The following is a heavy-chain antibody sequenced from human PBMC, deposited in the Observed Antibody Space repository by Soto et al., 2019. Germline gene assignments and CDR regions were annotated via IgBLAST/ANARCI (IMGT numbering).Heavy chain of an antibody. CDR2: IYHSGST. J-gene: IGHJ4*02. D-gene: IGHD1-1*01. CDR3: AAVRQHYFDF. CDR1: GGSISSGAYY. Sequence: QVQLQESGPGLVKPSQTLSLTCTVSGGSISSGAYYWSWIRQHPGKGLEWIGYIYHSGSTYYNPSLXXRVAISVDTSKNQFSLKLSSVTAADTAVYYCAAVRQHYFDFWGQGTLVTVSS. V-gene: IGHV4-31*03.